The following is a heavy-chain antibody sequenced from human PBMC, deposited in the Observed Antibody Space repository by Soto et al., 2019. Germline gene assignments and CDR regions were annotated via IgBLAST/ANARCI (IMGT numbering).Heavy chain of an antibody. D-gene: IGHD6-25*01. CDR1: GFTLSTYD. V-gene: IGHV3-13*01. CDR3: AKGPHSASWYYYMDV. CDR2: LSYADDT. J-gene: IGHJ6*03. Sequence: LRLSCAASGFTLSTYDMHWVRQAKGKGLEWVAALSYADDTYYPGSVKGRFTVSREGAKNSLYLQMNSLTAGDTAVYYCAKGPHSASWYYYMDVWGKGTTVTVSS.